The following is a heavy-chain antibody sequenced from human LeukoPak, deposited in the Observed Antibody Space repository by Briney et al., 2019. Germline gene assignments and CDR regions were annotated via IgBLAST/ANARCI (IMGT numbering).Heavy chain of an antibody. CDR2: INYSGNT. J-gene: IGHJ4*02. CDR1: GGSISYYY. Sequence: SETLSLTCTVSGGSISYYYWSWIRQPPGKGLGWIAYINYSGNTDYNPSLKSRVTISVDTSKNHFSLKLNSVTAADTAVYYCARLNVLNSSVLHHFDHWGQGTLVTVSS. CDR3: ARLNVLNSSVLHHFDH. D-gene: IGHD6-13*01. V-gene: IGHV4-59*08.